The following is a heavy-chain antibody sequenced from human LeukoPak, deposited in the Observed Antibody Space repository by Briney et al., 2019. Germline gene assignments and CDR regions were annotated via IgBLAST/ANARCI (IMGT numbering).Heavy chain of an antibody. J-gene: IGHJ4*02. CDR1: GFTFSSHS. V-gene: IGHV3-21*01. CDR2: ISPSGNYI. D-gene: IGHD2-2*01. Sequence: GGSLRLSCAASGFTFSSHSMNWVRQAPGKGLEWVSSISPSGNYIYYADSLEGRFTISRDNANNSLYLQMNSLRAEDTAVYYCARDLSSSTSCYSYWGQGTLVTVSS. CDR3: ARDLSSSTSCYSY.